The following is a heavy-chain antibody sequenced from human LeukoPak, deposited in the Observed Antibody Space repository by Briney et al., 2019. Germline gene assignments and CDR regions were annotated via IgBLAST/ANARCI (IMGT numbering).Heavy chain of an antibody. Sequence: PSETLSLTCTASGGSISTYYWSWIRQPPGKGLEWIGYIYYSGSTNYNPSLKSRVTISVDTSKNQFSLKLSSVTAADTAVYYCARGDGDYGIDIWGQGTMVTVSS. D-gene: IGHD4-17*01. CDR3: ARGDGDYGIDI. J-gene: IGHJ3*02. V-gene: IGHV4-59*01. CDR2: IYYSGST. CDR1: GGSISTYY.